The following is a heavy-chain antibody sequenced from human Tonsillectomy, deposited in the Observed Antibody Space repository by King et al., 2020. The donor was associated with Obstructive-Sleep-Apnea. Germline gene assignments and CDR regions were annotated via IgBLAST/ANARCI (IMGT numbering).Heavy chain of an antibody. CDR1: GFTFSSYW. D-gene: IGHD5-12*01. V-gene: IGHV3-7*01. Sequence: VQLVESGGGLVQPGGSLRLSCAASGFTFSSYWMNWVRQAPGKGLEWVANVKQDGSEEYYVGSVKGRFTISRDNAKNSLSLQMNSLRAEDTAVYYCARSISPGYSGTPAGYWGQGTLVTVSS. J-gene: IGHJ4*02. CDR3: ARSISPGYSGTPAGY. CDR2: VKQDGSEE.